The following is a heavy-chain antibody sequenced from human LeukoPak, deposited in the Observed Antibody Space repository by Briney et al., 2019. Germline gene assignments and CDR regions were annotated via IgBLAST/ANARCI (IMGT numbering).Heavy chain of an antibody. CDR2: IKQDGSEK. CDR3: ARFSSGWYVPIDY. D-gene: IGHD6-19*01. J-gene: IGHJ4*02. CDR1: GFTFSSYW. V-gene: IGHV3-7*01. Sequence: TGGPLRLSCAASGFTFSSYWMSWVRQAPGKGLEWVANIKQDGSEKYYVDSVKGRFTISRDNAKNSLYLQMNSLRAEDTAVYYCARFSSGWYVPIDYWGQGTLVTVSS.